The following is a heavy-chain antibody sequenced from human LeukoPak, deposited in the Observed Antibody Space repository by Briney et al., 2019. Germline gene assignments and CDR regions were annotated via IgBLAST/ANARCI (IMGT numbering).Heavy chain of an antibody. V-gene: IGHV4-34*01. CDR3: ARGSGAVWYFDL. CDR2: INHSGGT. J-gene: IGHJ2*01. Sequence: PSQTLSLTCAVYGGPFSGYYWSWIRQPPGKGLEWIGEINHSGGTNYNPSLKSRVTISVDTSKNQFSLKLRSVTAADTAVYYCARGSGAVWYFDLWGRGTLVTVSS. D-gene: IGHD6-19*01. CDR1: GGPFSGYY.